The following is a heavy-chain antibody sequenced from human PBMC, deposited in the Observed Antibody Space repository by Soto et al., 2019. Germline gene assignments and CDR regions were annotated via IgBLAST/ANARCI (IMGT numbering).Heavy chain of an antibody. Sequence: ASVKVSCKASGYTFSSHGINWVRQAPGQGLEWMGWTSAYSGNTNYAQKVQGRVTLTTDTSATTAYMELRSLRSDDTAVYYCARPLDYYYYAMDVWGQGTTVTVSS. V-gene: IGHV1-18*04. D-gene: IGHD1-1*01. CDR2: TSAYSGNT. J-gene: IGHJ6*02. CDR3: ARPLDYYYYAMDV. CDR1: GYTFSSHG.